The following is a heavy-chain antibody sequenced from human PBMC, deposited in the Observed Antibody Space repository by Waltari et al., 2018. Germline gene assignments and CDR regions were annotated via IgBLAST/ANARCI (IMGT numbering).Heavy chain of an antibody. CDR1: GGSISSYY. J-gene: IGHJ4*02. Sequence: QVQLQESGPGLVKPSETLSLTCTFSGGSISSYYWNWLRPPPGKGLEWIGYIYYRGSPNYNPSLKSRVTISVETSKNQFSLKLRSVTAADTAVYYCARSTSGGIQLWLHYFDYWGQGTLVTVSS. D-gene: IGHD5-18*01. CDR3: ARSTSGGIQLWLHYFDY. V-gene: IGHV4-59*01. CDR2: IYYRGSP.